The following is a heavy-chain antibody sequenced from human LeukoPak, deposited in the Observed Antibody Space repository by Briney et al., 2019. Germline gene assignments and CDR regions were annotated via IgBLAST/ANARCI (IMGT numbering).Heavy chain of an antibody. CDR3: ASGGSYYDSSGYYPNRDAFDI. D-gene: IGHD3-22*01. CDR1: GFTFSSYE. V-gene: IGHV3-48*03. Sequence: GGSLRLSCAASGFTFSSYEMNWVRQAPGKGLEWVSYISSGSSSIFYADSVKGRFTISRDNAKNSLYLQMNSLRSDDTAVYYCASGGSYYDSSGYYPNRDAFDIWGQGTMVTVSS. CDR2: ISSGSSSI. J-gene: IGHJ3*02.